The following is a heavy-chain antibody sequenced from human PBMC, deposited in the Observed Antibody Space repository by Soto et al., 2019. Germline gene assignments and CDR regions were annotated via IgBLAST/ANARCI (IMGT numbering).Heavy chain of an antibody. Sequence: SETLSLTCAVYGGSFTNFYWTLIRQPPGKGLEWIGLIDHLGTTNYNPSLQSRVTLSLATSKNHFSLELTSVTAADTAVYYCARGLWGDEVSAWGQGTMVTVSS. CDR3: ARGLWGDEVSA. V-gene: IGHV4-34*01. CDR2: IDHLGTT. D-gene: IGHD3-16*01. J-gene: IGHJ4*03. CDR1: GGSFTNFY.